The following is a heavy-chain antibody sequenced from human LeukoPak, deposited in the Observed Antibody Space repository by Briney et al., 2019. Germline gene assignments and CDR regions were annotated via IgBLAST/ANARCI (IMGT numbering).Heavy chain of an antibody. CDR3: ARVLPSIAAAGTRWFDP. J-gene: IGHJ5*02. D-gene: IGHD6-13*01. CDR1: GYSISSGYY. V-gene: IGHV4-38-2*02. CDR2: IYHSGST. Sequence: SETLSLTCTVSGYSISSGYYWGWIRQPPGKGLEWIGSIYHSGSTYYNPSLKSRVTISVDTSKNQFSLKLSSVTAADTAVYYCARVLPSIAAAGTRWFDPWGQGTLVTVSS.